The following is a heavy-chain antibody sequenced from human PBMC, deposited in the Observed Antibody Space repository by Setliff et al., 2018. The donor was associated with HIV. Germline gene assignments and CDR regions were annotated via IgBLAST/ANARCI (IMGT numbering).Heavy chain of an antibody. CDR1: GGSISSGSYY. CDR2: IYSSGRT. Sequence: SETLSLTCTVSGGSISSGSYYWSWIRQPAEKGLEWIGRIYSSGRTNYNPSLKSRVTISLDTSKNQFSLKLSSVTAADTAVYFCARGRGSSSSWPIDYWGQGTLVTVSS. D-gene: IGHD6-13*01. CDR3: ARGRGSSSSWPIDY. J-gene: IGHJ4*02. V-gene: IGHV4-61*02.